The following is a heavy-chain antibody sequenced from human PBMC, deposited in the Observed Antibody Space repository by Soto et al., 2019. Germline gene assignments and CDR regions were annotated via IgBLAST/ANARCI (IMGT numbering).Heavy chain of an antibody. Sequence: VKVSCKASGGTFSSYTISWVRQAPGQGLEWMGRIIPILGIANYAQKFQGRVTITADKSTSTAYMELSSLRSEDTAVYYCARGLKRGYSSSSNWFDPWGQGTLVTVSS. CDR2: IIPILGIA. D-gene: IGHD6-6*01. J-gene: IGHJ5*02. CDR1: GGTFSSYT. CDR3: ARGLKRGYSSSSNWFDP. V-gene: IGHV1-69*02.